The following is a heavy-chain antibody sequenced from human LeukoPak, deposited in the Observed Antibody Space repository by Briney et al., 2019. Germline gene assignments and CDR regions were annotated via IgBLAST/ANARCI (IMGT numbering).Heavy chain of an antibody. CDR3: ASHYYGSGKLEN. CDR1: GFTFSSYW. J-gene: IGHJ4*02. Sequence: EGSLRLSCVASGFTFSSYWMHWVRQDPRKGLVWVSRINGDGRNINYADSVRGRFTISRDNAKNSLYLQMNSLRDEDTAVYYCASHYYGSGKLENWGQGTLVTVSS. V-gene: IGHV3-74*01. D-gene: IGHD3-10*01. CDR2: INGDGRNI.